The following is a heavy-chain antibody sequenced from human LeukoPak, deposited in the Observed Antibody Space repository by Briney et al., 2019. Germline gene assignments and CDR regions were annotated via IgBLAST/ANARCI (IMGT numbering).Heavy chain of an antibody. V-gene: IGHV1-2*02. CDR3: ARDQGAGSTIVVIPAYFFDH. Sequence: GASVKVSCKASGYTFTGYYMHWVRQAPGQGLEWMGWINPNSGGTKYAQKFQGRVTMTSDTSISTAYMDLSRLRSDDTAVYYCARDQGAGSTIVVIPAYFFDHWGQGTLVTVSS. D-gene: IGHD3-22*01. CDR2: INPNSGGT. CDR1: GYTFTGYY. J-gene: IGHJ4*02.